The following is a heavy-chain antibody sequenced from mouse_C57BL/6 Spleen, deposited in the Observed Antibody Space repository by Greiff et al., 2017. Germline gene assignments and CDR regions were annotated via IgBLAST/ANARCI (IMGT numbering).Heavy chain of an antibody. D-gene: IGHD2-5*01. J-gene: IGHJ2*01. Sequence: QVQLQQPGAELVKPGASVKMSCKASGYTFTSYWITWVKQRPGQGLEWIRDLYPGSGSTNYNEKFKSKATLTVDTSSSTAYMQLSSLTSEDSAVYYCAGYSNFLDYWGQGTTLTVSS. CDR3: AGYSNFLDY. V-gene: IGHV1-55*01. CDR1: GYTFTSYW. CDR2: LYPGSGST.